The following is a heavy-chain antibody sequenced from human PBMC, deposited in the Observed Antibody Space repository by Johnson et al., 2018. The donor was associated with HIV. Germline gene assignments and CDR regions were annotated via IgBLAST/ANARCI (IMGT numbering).Heavy chain of an antibody. Sequence: QVHLVESGGGVVQPGRSLRLSCAASGFTFSSYAMHWVRQAPGKGLEWVAVISYDGSNKYYADSVKGRFTISRDNSKNTLYLQMNSLRAGDTAVYYCARASDAFDIWGQGTMVTVSS. J-gene: IGHJ3*02. CDR1: GFTFSSYA. V-gene: IGHV3-30-3*01. CDR2: ISYDGSNK. CDR3: ARASDAFDI.